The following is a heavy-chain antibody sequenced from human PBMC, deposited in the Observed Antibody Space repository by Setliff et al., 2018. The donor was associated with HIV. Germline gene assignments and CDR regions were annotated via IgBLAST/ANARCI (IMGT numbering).Heavy chain of an antibody. J-gene: IGHJ4*02. V-gene: IGHV4-61*01. D-gene: IGHD4-17*01. CDR3: AKRVVSYGDYGFDY. CDR2: IYYSGST. Sequence: SETLSLTCTVSGDSVSSRSYYWSWIRQPPGKGLEWIGYIYYSGSTNYNPSLKGRVTMSVDTSKNQFSLNLSSVTAADTAVYYCAKRVVSYGDYGFDYWGQGTLVTVSS. CDR1: GDSVSSRSYY.